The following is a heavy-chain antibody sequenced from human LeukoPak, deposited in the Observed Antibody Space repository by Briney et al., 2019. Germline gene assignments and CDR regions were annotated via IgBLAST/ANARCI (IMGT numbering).Heavy chain of an antibody. Sequence: LSLTCTVSGGSISSYYWSWVRQAPGKGLEWVSYISSSGSTIYYADSVKGRFTISRDNAKNSLYLQMNSLRAEDTAVYYCARPDSYCSGGSCSLYGMDVWGQGTTVTISS. CDR3: ARPDSYCSGGSCSLYGMDV. V-gene: IGHV3-48*03. CDR1: GGSISSYY. CDR2: ISSSGSTI. D-gene: IGHD2-15*01. J-gene: IGHJ6*02.